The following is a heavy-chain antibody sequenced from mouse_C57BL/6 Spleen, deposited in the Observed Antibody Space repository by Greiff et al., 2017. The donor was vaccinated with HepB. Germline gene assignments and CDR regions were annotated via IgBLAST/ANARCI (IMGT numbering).Heavy chain of an antibody. V-gene: IGHV1-4*01. CDR3: ARCGGYDGRDWFAY. Sequence: QVQLKQSGAELARPGASVKMSCKASGYTFTSYTMHWVKQRPGQGLEWIGYINPSSGYTKYNQKFKDKATLTADKSSSTAYMRLSSLTSEDSAVYYCARCGGYDGRDWFAYWGQGTLVTVSA. CDR2: INPSSGYT. J-gene: IGHJ3*01. D-gene: IGHD2-2*01. CDR1: GYTFTSYT.